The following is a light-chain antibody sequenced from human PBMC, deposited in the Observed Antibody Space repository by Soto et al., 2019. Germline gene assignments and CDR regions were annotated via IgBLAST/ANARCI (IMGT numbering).Light chain of an antibody. V-gene: IGKV3-20*01. J-gene: IGKJ5*01. CDR1: QSVSNNY. CDR2: GAS. Sequence: EIVLTQSPGTLSLSPGERATLSCRASQSVSNNYLGWYQQKPGQAPRLLIYGASTRATGIPDRFSGSGSGTDFTLSISRLVPEDFAVYYCQQYGSSPPITFGQGTRLEIK. CDR3: QQYGSSPPIT.